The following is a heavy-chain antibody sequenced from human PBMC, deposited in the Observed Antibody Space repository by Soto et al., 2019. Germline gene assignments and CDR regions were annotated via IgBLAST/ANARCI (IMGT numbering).Heavy chain of an antibody. J-gene: IGHJ4*02. CDR3: ARDDGARSVDY. Sequence: EVQLVESGGGLVQPGGSLRLSCTASGFTVSNYWMSWLRQAPGKGLEWVANIKEDGGEEDYVDSVKGRFTISRDNAKNALYLRISSLRAEDTAVYYCARDDGARSVDYWGQGTLVTVSS. CDR1: GFTVSNYW. D-gene: IGHD3-3*01. V-gene: IGHV3-7*05. CDR2: IKEDGGEE.